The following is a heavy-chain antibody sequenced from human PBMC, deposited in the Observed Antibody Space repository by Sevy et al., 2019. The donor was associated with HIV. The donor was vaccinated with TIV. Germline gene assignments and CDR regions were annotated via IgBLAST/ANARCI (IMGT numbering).Heavy chain of an antibody. Sequence: SETLSLTCTASGGSITTYYWSWIRQPPGKGLQWIGYIYYTGTIKYNPSLKSRLTISVDTSKNQFSLNLSSATAADTAVYYCARHLRGDGFHYYFDNWGQRSLVTVSS. D-gene: IGHD3-16*01. V-gene: IGHV4-59*08. CDR1: GGSITTYY. CDR2: IYYTGTI. J-gene: IGHJ4*02. CDR3: ARHLRGDGFHYYFDN.